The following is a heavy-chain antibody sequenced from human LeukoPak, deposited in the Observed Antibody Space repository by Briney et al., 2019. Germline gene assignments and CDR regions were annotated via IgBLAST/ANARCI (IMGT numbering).Heavy chain of an antibody. CDR2: IHFDGSTK. Sequence: GGPLRLSCAASGFTFSSYGMHWVRQAPDKGLEWVAFIHFDGSTKYSGDSVKGRFTVSRDNSRNTLYLQMNSVRPEDTAVYYCAKDQCTRTSCDGYPGYWGQGTLVTVSS. D-gene: IGHD2-2*01. V-gene: IGHV3-30*02. J-gene: IGHJ4*02. CDR3: AKDQCTRTSCDGYPGY. CDR1: GFTFSSYG.